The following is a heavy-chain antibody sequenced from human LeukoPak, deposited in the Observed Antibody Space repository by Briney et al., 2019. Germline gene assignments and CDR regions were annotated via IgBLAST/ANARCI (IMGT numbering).Heavy chain of an antibody. CDR3: ARDSRYYGSGRYNWFDP. CDR2: INPNSGGT. D-gene: IGHD3-10*01. CDR1: GYTFTNYY. Sequence: GASVKVSCKASGYTFTNYYIHWVRQTPGQGLEWMGWINPNSGGTNYAQKFQGRVTMTRDTSISTAYMELSRLRSDDTAVYYCARDSRYYGSGRYNWFDPWGQGTLVTVSS. J-gene: IGHJ5*02. V-gene: IGHV1-2*02.